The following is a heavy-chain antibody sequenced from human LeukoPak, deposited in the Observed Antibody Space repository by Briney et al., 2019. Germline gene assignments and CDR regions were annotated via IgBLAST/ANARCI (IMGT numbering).Heavy chain of an antibody. CDR1: GFTFSSYA. Sequence: QAGGSLRLSCAASGFTFSSYAMSWVRQAPGKGLEWVSALSGSGGGTHYADAVKGRFTISRDNSKITLYLQMNSLRAADTAVYYCAKGGGYSGDYVSAYWGQGTLVTVSS. V-gene: IGHV3-23*01. CDR2: LSGSGGGT. CDR3: AKGGGYSGDYVSAY. D-gene: IGHD4-17*01. J-gene: IGHJ4*02.